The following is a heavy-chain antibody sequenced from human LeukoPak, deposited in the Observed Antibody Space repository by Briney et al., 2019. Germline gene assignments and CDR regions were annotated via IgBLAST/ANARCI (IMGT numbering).Heavy chain of an antibody. D-gene: IGHD2-15*01. CDR1: GGTFSSYA. V-gene: IGHV1-69*13. Sequence: SVKVSCKAPGGTFSSYAISWVRQAPGQGLEWMGGIIPIFGTANYAQKFQGRVTITADESTSTAYMELSSLRSEDTAVYYCAREYCSGGSCYSDRGMSPYGMDVWGQGTTVTVSS. J-gene: IGHJ6*02. CDR2: IIPIFGTA. CDR3: AREYCSGGSCYSDRGMSPYGMDV.